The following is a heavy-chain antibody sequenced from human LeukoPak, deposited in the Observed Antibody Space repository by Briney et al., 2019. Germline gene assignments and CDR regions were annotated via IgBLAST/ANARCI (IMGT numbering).Heavy chain of an antibody. V-gene: IGHV3-30*04. Sequence: PGGSLRLSCAASGFIFSSYAMHWVRQAPGKGLEWVAIISYDGSNKYYADSVEGRFTISRDNSKNTLYLQMNSLSTEDTAVYYCARAWAYYGSGSFSGYMDVWGKGTTVTVSS. J-gene: IGHJ6*03. CDR3: ARAWAYYGSGSFSGYMDV. D-gene: IGHD3-10*01. CDR1: GFIFSSYA. CDR2: ISYDGSNK.